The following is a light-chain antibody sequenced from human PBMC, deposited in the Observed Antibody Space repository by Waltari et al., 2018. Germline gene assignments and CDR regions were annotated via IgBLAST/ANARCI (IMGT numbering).Light chain of an antibody. CDR1: QSVSSSY. CDR3: QQFGGGFT. CDR2: GES. J-gene: IGKJ3*01. Sequence: EIVLTQSPVTLSLSQGERATLSCRASQSVSSSYLAWYQQKPGQAPRLLIYGESFRATGIPDRFSGSGSGTDFTLTISRLETEDVAVFYCQQFGGGFTFGPGTKVDIK. V-gene: IGKV3-20*01.